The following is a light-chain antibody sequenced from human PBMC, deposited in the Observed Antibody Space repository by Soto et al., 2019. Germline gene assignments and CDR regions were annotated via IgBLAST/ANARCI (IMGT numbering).Light chain of an antibody. Sequence: DIQMTQSPSSLSAFVGDRVTISCRASPGISNSVAWYQQKPGKVPKVLIYDASTLQSGVPSRFSGSGSGTDFTLTISSLQPEDVGIYYCQNYNSVLETFGPGTKVDIK. CDR3: QNYNSVLET. V-gene: IGKV1-27*01. CDR1: PGISNS. CDR2: DAS. J-gene: IGKJ3*01.